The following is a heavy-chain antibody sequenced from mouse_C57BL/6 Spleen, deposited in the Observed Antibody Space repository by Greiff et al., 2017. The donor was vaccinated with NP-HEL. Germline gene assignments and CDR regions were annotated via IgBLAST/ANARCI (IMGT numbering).Heavy chain of an antibody. CDR3: AGIYYDYVFAY. Sequence: QVHVKQPGAELVKPGASVKLSCKASGYTFTSYWMQWVKQRPGQGLEWIGEIDPSDSYTNYNQKFKGKATLTVDTSSSTAYMQLSSLTSEDSAVYYCAGIYYDYVFAYWGQGTLVTVSA. CDR1: GYTFTSYW. CDR2: IDPSDSYT. J-gene: IGHJ3*01. D-gene: IGHD2-4*01. V-gene: IGHV1-50*01.